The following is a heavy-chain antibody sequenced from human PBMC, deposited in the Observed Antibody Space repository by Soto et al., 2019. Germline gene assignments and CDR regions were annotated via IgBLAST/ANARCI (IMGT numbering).Heavy chain of an antibody. V-gene: IGHV2-5*02. CDR2: IYWDDDK. Sequence: QITLKESGPTLVKPTQTLTLTCTFSGFSLITSGVGVGWVRQPPGKALEWLALIYWDDDKRYSPSLKSRLTTTKDTFKNQVVLTMTNLDPEDTATYYCAHSGYFGELLSPGGGECFDSWGQGTLVTVSS. CDR1: GFSLITSGVG. J-gene: IGHJ4*02. CDR3: AHSGYFGELLSPGGGECFDS. D-gene: IGHD3-10*01.